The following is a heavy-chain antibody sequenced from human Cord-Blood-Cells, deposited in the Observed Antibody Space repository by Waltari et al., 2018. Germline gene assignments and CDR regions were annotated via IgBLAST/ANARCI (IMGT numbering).Heavy chain of an antibody. CDR1: GCTLSSYW. Sequence: EVQLVESGGGLVQPGGSLRLSCAASGCTLSSYWMSWVRQAPGKGLEWVANIKQDGSEKYYVDSVKGRFTISRDNAKNSLYLQMNSLRAEDTAVYYCARSRDYYFDYWGQGTLVTVSS. CDR3: ARSRDYYFDY. CDR2: IKQDGSEK. V-gene: IGHV3-7*01. J-gene: IGHJ4*02.